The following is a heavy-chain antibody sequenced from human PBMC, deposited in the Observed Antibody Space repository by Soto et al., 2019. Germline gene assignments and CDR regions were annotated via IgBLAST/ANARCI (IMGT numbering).Heavy chain of an antibody. J-gene: IGHJ4*02. V-gene: IGHV4-59*01. CDR2: IYYSGST. Sequence: SETLSLTCTVSSGSISSYYWSWIRQPPGKGLEWIGYIYYSGSTNYNPSLKSRVTISVDTSKNQFSLKLSSVTAADTAVYYCARALNQYYFDYWGQGTLVTVSS. CDR1: SGSISSYY. CDR3: ARALNQYYFDY.